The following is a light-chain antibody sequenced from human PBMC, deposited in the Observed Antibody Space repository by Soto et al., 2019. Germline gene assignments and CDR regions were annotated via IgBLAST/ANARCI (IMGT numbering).Light chain of an antibody. CDR1: QDISNY. V-gene: IGKV1-33*01. CDR2: DAS. Sequence: DIQMTQSPSSLSASVGDRVTITCQASQDISNYLNWYQHKPGKAPKLLIYDASNLETGVPSRFSGSGSGTDFTFTISSLQAEDIATYYCQQYDNLPIFTFGPGTKVDIK. CDR3: QQYDNLPIFT. J-gene: IGKJ3*01.